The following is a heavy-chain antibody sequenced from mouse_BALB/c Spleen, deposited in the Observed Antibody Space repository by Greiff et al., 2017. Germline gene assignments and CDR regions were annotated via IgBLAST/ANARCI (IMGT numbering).Heavy chain of an antibody. V-gene: IGHV2-9*02. D-gene: IGHD3-2*01. Sequence: VKLMESGPGLVAPSQSLSITCTVSGFSLTSYGVHWVRQPPGKGLEWLGVIWAGGSTNYNSALMSRLSISKDNSKSQVFLKMNSLQTDDTAMYYCARDDSSGYAMDYWGQGTSVTVSS. J-gene: IGHJ4*01. CDR2: IWAGGST. CDR3: ARDDSSGYAMDY. CDR1: GFSLTSYG.